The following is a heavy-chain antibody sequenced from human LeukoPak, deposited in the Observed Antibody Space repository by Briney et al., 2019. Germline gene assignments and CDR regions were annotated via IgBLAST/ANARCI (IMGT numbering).Heavy chain of an antibody. CDR3: ARGYCSGGDCYEFDY. CDR1: GYTFTGYY. Sequence: ASVKVSCKASGYTFTGYYMHWVRQAPGQGLEWMGWINPNSGDTNYAQKFQGRVTMTRDTSINTAYMELSRLRSDDTAVYYCARGYCSGGDCYEFDYWGQGTLVTVSS. D-gene: IGHD2-15*01. V-gene: IGHV1-2*02. CDR2: INPNSGDT. J-gene: IGHJ4*02.